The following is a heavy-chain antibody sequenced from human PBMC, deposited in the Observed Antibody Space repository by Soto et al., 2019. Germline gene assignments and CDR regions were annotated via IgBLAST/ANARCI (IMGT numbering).Heavy chain of an antibody. CDR3: AKRSDFWSGSMDV. V-gene: IGHV3-23*01. CDR2: ISGSGGST. J-gene: IGHJ6*02. CDR1: VFTFSSYA. Sequence: GGSLRLSCAASVFTFSSYAMIWVRQAPGKGLEWVSAISGSGGSTYYADSVKGRFTISRDNSKNTLYLQMNSLRAEDTAVYYCAKRSDFWSGSMDVWGQGTTVTVSS. D-gene: IGHD3-3*01.